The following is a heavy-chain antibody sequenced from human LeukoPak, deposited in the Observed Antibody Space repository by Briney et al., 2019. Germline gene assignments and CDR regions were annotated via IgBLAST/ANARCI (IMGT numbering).Heavy chain of an antibody. CDR3: ASTVGRGATPTYYYYGMDV. J-gene: IGHJ6*02. CDR2: INPNSGGT. D-gene: IGHD2-15*01. V-gene: IGHV1-2*02. Sequence: GASVTVSCKASGYTFTGYYMHWVRQAPGQGPEWMGWINPNSGGTNYAQKFQGRVTMTRDTSISTAYMELSRLRSDDTAVYYCASTVGRGATPTYYYYGMDVWGQGTTVTVSS. CDR1: GYTFTGYY.